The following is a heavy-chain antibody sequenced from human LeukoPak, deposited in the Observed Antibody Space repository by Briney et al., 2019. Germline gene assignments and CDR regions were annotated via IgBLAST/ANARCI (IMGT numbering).Heavy chain of an antibody. V-gene: IGHV3-23*01. CDR1: GFTFSSYA. D-gene: IGHD3-3*01. Sequence: GGSLRLSCAASGFTFSSYAMSWVRQAPGKGLEWVSAISGSGGSTYYADSVKGRFTISRDNSKNRLYLQVNSLRAEDTAVYYCAKAHDFWSGYSRLNNWFDPWGQGTLVTVSS. CDR2: ISGSGGST. CDR3: AKAHDFWSGYSRLNNWFDP. J-gene: IGHJ5*02.